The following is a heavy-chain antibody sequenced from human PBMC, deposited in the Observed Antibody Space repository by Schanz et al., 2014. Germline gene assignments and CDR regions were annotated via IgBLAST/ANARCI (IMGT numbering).Heavy chain of an antibody. J-gene: IGHJ4*02. Sequence: QVQLVQSGAEVKKPGSSVKVSCKASGGTFSTYTISWVRQAPGQGLEWMGRIIPILGIVNYAQKFQGRVTITADKSTFTAYMDVSSLRSEDTAVYYCASSGAGYSSSWDFDYWGQGTLVTVAS. D-gene: IGHD6-13*01. CDR3: ASSGAGYSSSWDFDY. CDR1: GGTFSTYT. V-gene: IGHV1-69*02. CDR2: IIPILGIV.